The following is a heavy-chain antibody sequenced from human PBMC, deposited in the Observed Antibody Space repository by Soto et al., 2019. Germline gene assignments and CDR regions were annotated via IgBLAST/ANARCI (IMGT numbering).Heavy chain of an antibody. V-gene: IGHV3-49*04. J-gene: IGHJ4*02. CDR1: GFTFSSYW. D-gene: IGHD2-2*01. Sequence: PGGSLRLSCAASGFTFSSYWMSWVRQAPGKGLEWVGFIRSKAYGGTTEYAASVKGRFTISRDDSKSIAYLQMNSLKTEDTAVYYCTRVEEIVVVPAAPDYWGQGTQVTVSS. CDR3: TRVEEIVVVPAAPDY. CDR2: IRSKAYGGTT.